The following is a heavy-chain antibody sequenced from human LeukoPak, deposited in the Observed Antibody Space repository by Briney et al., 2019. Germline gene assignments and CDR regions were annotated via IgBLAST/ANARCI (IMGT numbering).Heavy chain of an antibody. CDR1: GFTFSSYA. Sequence: GGSLRLSCAASGFTFSSYAMSWVRKAPAQGLERVSAISGSGGSTYYADSAKGRRTISRDKSKNTLYLQVNSLTAEDTAVYYCAKDHERYDSSAHYRIMILGNWGQGNLGTVSS. J-gene: IGHJ4*02. CDR2: ISGSGGST. V-gene: IGHV3-23*01. CDR3: AKDHERYDSSAHYRIMILGN. D-gene: IGHD3-22*01.